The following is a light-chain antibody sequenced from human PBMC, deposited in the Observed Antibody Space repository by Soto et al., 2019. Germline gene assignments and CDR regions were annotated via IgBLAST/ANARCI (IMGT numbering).Light chain of an antibody. CDR2: ENN. V-gene: IGLV1-51*02. J-gene: IGLJ2*01. CDR1: SSNIGNNY. Sequence: QSVLTQPPSVSAAPGQKVTISCSGSSSNIGNNYVSWYQQLPGTAPKLLIYENNKRPSGIPYRFSGSKSGTSATLGITGLQTGDEADYYCGTWDSSLSAGVVFGGGTQLTVL. CDR3: GTWDSSLSAGVV.